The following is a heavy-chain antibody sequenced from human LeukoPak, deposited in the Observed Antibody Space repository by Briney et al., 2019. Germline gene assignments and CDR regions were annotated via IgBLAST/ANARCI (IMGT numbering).Heavy chain of an antibody. J-gene: IGHJ4*02. CDR1: GFTFSSYG. CDR3: ARDPGSFPGYYFDY. Sequence: GGSLRLSCAASGFTFSSYGMHWVRQAPGKGLEWVAVISYDGSNKYYADSVKGRFTISRDNSKNTLYLQMNSLRAEDTAVYYCARDPGSFPGYYFDYWGQGTLVTVSS. D-gene: IGHD6-13*01. V-gene: IGHV3-30*03. CDR2: ISYDGSNK.